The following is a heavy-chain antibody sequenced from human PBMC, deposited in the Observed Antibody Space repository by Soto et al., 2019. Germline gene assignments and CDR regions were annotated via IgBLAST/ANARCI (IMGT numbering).Heavy chain of an antibody. CDR3: GRDPRRGGGSCDY. CDR1: GFTLSSYW. V-gene: IGHV3-74*01. Sequence: GGSLRLSCAASGFTLSSYWMHWVRQAPGKGLVWVSRINSDGSSTSYADSVKGRFTISRDNAKNTLYLQMNSLRAEDTAVYYCGRDPRRGGGSCDYWGQGTLVTVSS. D-gene: IGHD2-15*01. J-gene: IGHJ4*02. CDR2: INSDGSST.